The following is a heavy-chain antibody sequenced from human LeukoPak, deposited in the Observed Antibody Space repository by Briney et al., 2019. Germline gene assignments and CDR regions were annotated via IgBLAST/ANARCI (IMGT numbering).Heavy chain of an antibody. D-gene: IGHD3-3*01. CDR1: GATISSSSYH. V-gene: IGHV4-39*07. CDR2: IYYSGST. J-gene: IGHJ4*02. CDR3: ARGRPYYDFWSGYYIEAPFDY. Sequence: SETLSLTCIVSGATISSSSYHWGWIRQPPGKGLEWIGNIYYSGSTYNNPSLKSRVTISVDTSKNQFSLKLSSVTAADTAVYYCARGRPYYDFWSGYYIEAPFDYWGQGTLVTVSS.